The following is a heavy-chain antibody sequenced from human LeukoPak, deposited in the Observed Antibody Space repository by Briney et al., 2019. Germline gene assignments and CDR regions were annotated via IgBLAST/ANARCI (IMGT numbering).Heavy chain of an antibody. Sequence: SETLSLTCTVSGGSISSYYWSWIRQPPGKGLEWIGYIYYSGSTNYTPSLKSRVTISVDTPKNQFSLKLSSVTAADTAVYYCAGPSLGPSRSGTSNIWFDPWGQGTLVTVSS. J-gene: IGHJ5*02. CDR1: GGSISSYY. D-gene: IGHD3-10*01. V-gene: IGHV4-59*08. CDR3: AGPSLGPSRSGTSNIWFDP. CDR2: IYYSGST.